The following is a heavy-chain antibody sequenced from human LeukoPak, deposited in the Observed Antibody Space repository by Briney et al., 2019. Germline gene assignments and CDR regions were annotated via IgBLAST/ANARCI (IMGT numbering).Heavy chain of an antibody. CDR2: IYYSGST. Sequence: SETLSLTCTVSGGSISSSSYYWGWIRQPPGKGLEWIGSIYYSGSTYYNPSLKSRVTISVDTSKNQFSLKLSSVTAADTAVYYCARVKLVAGKDGYNIDYFDYWGQGTLVTVSS. V-gene: IGHV4-39*07. J-gene: IGHJ4*02. D-gene: IGHD5-24*01. CDR1: GGSISSSSYY. CDR3: ARVKLVAGKDGYNIDYFDY.